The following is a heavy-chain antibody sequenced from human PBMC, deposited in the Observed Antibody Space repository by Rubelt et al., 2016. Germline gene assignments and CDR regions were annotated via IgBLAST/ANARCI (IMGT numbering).Heavy chain of an antibody. Sequence: EVQLVESGGGLVQPGGSLRLSCAASGFTFSTYWMHWVRQAPGKGLEWLSSISSTSGHIHYADSLKGRFTISRDNAKNSLFLQMNSLRAEDTALYYCVGGDRRDYWGQGTLVTVSS. V-gene: IGHV3-21*02. CDR1: GFTFSTYW. J-gene: IGHJ4*02. CDR3: VGGDRRDY. CDR2: ISSTSGHI.